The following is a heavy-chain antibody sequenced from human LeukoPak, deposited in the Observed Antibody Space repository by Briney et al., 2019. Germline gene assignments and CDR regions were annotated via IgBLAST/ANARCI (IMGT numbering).Heavy chain of an antibody. CDR2: INLNSGGT. V-gene: IGHV1-2*02. Sequence: ASVTVTCKASGYTFTDYYMHWVRLPPAQGQEWMGWINLNSGGTNYAYKFQGRVTMTRDTYISKAYMELCRLRSDDTAVYYCARYSRNYYYDSSGYPYGMDVWGQGTTVTVSS. CDR3: ARYSRNYYYDSSGYPYGMDV. CDR1: GYTFTDYY. J-gene: IGHJ6*02. D-gene: IGHD3-22*01.